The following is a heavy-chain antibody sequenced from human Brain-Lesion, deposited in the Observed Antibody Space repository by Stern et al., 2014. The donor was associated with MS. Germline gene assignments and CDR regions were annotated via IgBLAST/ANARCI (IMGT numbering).Heavy chain of an antibody. J-gene: IGHJ4*02. Sequence: VQLVESGPGLVKPSGTLSLTCAVSGGSISSGNWGSWVRQSPGKRLEGIGEMYHSGITNYTPSLESRVSISIDKSKNQFSLKVYSLTAADTAVYYCASNRGSGSFFDSWGQGSLVTVSS. D-gene: IGHD1-26*01. CDR3: ASNRGSGSFFDS. CDR2: MYHSGIT. CDR1: GGSISSGNW. V-gene: IGHV4-4*02.